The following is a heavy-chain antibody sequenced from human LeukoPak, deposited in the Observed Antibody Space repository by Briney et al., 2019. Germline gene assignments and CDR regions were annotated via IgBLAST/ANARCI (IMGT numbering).Heavy chain of an antibody. D-gene: IGHD3-22*01. CDR1: GFTFSSYG. CDR3: ARVSGYYDSSGYYYPDH. V-gene: IGHV4-31*02. J-gene: IGHJ5*02. Sequence: LRLSCAASGFTFSSYGMHWVRQHPGKGLEWIGYIYYSGSTYYNPSLKSRVTISVDTSKNQFSLKLSSVTAADTAVYYCARVSGYYDSSGYYYPDHWGQGTLVTVSS. CDR2: IYYSGST.